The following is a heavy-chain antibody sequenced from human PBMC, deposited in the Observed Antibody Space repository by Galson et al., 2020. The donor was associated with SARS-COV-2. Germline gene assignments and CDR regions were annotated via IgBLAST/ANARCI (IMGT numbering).Heavy chain of an antibody. CDR3: ARGPHSYDSSAYFGLDY. D-gene: IGHD3-22*01. Sequence: GASLRLSCAASGFTFSSYSMNWVRQAPGKGLEWVSSISSSSSYIYYADSVKGRFTISRDNAKNSLYLQMNSLRAEDTAVYYCARGPHSYDSSAYFGLDYWGQGPLVTVSS. V-gene: IGHV3-21*01. CDR1: GFTFSSYS. J-gene: IGHJ4*02. CDR2: ISSSSSYI.